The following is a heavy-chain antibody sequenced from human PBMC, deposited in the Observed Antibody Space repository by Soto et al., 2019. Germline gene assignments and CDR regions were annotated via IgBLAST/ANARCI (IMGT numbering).Heavy chain of an antibody. CDR1: GFTFSRHD. J-gene: IGHJ2*01. V-gene: IGHV3-13*05. D-gene: IGHD2-21*01. Sequence: EVQLVESGGGLVQPGGSLRLSCAASGFTFSRHDMHWVRQATGKGLEWVSGITPAGGPNYRDSVKGRFTISRENARNSLNLQINSLSVGDTAIYYCAREIATDGHWYFDLWGRGTPVTVSS. CDR2: ITPAGGP. CDR3: AREIATDGHWYFDL.